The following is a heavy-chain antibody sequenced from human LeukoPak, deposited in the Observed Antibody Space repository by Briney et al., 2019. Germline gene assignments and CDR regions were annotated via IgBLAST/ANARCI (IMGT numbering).Heavy chain of an antibody. CDR3: ARDRKAGLFDY. CDR1: GGSISSYY. J-gene: IGHJ4*02. Sequence: PSETLSLTCTVSGGSISSYYWSWILQPPGKGLEWIGYIYYSWSTNYNPSLKSRVTISVDTSKNQFSLKLSSVTAADTAVYYCARDRKAGLFDYWGQGTLVTVSS. D-gene: IGHD1-14*01. CDR2: IYYSWST. V-gene: IGHV4-59*01.